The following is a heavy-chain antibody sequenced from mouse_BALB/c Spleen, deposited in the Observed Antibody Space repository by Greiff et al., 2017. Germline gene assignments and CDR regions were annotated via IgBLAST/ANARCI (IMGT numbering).Heavy chain of an antibody. Sequence: EVKVEESGGGLVKPGGSLKLSCAASGFTFSSYAMSWVRQTPEKRLEWVASISSGGSTYYPDSVKGRFTISRDNARNILYLQMSSLRSEDTAMYYCARGRDGPYAMDYWGQGTSVTVSS. J-gene: IGHJ4*01. D-gene: IGHD2-3*01. CDR2: ISSGGST. V-gene: IGHV5-6-5*01. CDR1: GFTFSSYA. CDR3: ARGRDGPYAMDY.